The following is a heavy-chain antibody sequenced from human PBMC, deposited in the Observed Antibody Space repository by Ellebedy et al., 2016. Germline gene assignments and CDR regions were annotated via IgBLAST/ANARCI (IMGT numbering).Heavy chain of an antibody. CDR3: ATVLGWGYYGSGRRNWFDP. Sequence: SVKVSXKASGGTFSSYAISWVRQAPGQGLEWMGGIIPIFGTANYAQKFQGRVTITADESTSTAYMELSSLRSEDTAVYYCATVLGWGYYGSGRRNWFDPWGQGTLVTVSS. V-gene: IGHV1-69*13. J-gene: IGHJ5*02. CDR1: GGTFSSYA. CDR2: IIPIFGTA. D-gene: IGHD3-10*01.